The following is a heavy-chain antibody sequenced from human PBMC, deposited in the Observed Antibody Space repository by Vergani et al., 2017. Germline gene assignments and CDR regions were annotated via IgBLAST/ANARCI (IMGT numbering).Heavy chain of an antibody. V-gene: IGHV1-69*13. Sequence: QVQLVQSGAEVKKPGSSVKVSCKASGGTFSSYAISWVRQAPGQGLEWMGRIIPIFGTANYAQKFQGRVTITADESTSIAYMELSSLRSEDTAVYYCARAGMATIEGAPDAFDIWGQGTMVTVSS. CDR3: ARAGMATIEGAPDAFDI. CDR2: IIPIFGTA. CDR1: GGTFSSYA. D-gene: IGHD5-24*01. J-gene: IGHJ3*02.